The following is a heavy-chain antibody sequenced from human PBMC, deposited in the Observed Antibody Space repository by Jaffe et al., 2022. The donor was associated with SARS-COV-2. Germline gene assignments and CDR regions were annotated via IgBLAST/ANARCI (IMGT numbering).Heavy chain of an antibody. CDR3: ANCRYQWSYLTDY. V-gene: IGHV3-30*18. D-gene: IGHD1-26*01. CDR2: ISYDGSNI. CDR1: GFTFSNYG. J-gene: IGHJ4*02. Sequence: QVQLVESGGGVVQPGRSLRLSCAASGFTFSNYGMHWVRQAPGKGLEWLAVISYDGSNIYYADSVKGRFTISRDNSKNTVYLQMNSLRDEDTALYYCANCRYQWSYLTDYWGQGTLVTVSS.